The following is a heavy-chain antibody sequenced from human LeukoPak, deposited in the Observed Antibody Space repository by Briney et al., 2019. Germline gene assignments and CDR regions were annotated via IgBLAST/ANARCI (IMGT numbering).Heavy chain of an antibody. V-gene: IGHV3-30*03. CDR1: GFTFSRHG. D-gene: IGHD4-17*01. J-gene: IGHJ4*02. CDR2: ISYDGSNK. Sequence: PGGSLRLSCAASGFTFSRHGMHWVRQAPGKGLEWVAVISYDGSNKYYADSVKGRFTISRDNSKNTLYLQMNSLKTEDTAVYYCTPHGRGDYAPLGGVDYWGQGTLVTVSS. CDR3: TPHGRGDYAPLGGVDY.